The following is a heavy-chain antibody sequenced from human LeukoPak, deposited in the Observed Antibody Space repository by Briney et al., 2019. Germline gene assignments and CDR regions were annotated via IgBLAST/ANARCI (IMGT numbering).Heavy chain of an antibody. D-gene: IGHD3-22*01. CDR2: INPNSGGT. Sequence: VASVKVSCTASGYTFTDYYIHWVRQAPGQGLEWMGWINPNSGGTNYAQKFQGRVTMTRDTSISTAYMELSRLRSDDTAVYYCARASYYDSSGYYSPHWGQGTLVTVSS. CDR1: GYTFTDYY. J-gene: IGHJ4*02. V-gene: IGHV1-2*02. CDR3: ARASYYDSSGYYSPH.